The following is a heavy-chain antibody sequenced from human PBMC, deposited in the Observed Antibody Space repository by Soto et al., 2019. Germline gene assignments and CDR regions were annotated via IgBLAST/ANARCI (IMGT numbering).Heavy chain of an antibody. CDR3: ARGSAYYDFWSGYQNWFDP. V-gene: IGHV4-34*01. CDR1: GGSFSGYY. Sequence: PSETLSLTCAVYGGSFSGYYWSWIRQPPGKGLEWIGEINHSGSTNYNPSLKSRVTISVDTSKNQFSLKLSSVTAADTAVYYCARGSAYYDFWSGYQNWFDPRGQGTLVTVSS. CDR2: INHSGST. J-gene: IGHJ5*02. D-gene: IGHD3-3*01.